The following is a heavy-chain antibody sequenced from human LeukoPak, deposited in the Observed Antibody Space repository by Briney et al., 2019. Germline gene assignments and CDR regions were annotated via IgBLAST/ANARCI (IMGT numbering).Heavy chain of an antibody. D-gene: IGHD5-18*01. Sequence: ASVKVSCKASGYTFTGYYMHWVRQAPGQGLEWMGWINPNSGGTNYAQKFQGRVTMTRDTSISTAYLQWSSLKASDTAMYYCARHANPWIQRGYNWFDPWGQGTLVTVSS. J-gene: IGHJ5*02. V-gene: IGHV1-2*02. CDR3: ARHANPWIQRGYNWFDP. CDR2: INPNSGGT. CDR1: GYTFTGYY.